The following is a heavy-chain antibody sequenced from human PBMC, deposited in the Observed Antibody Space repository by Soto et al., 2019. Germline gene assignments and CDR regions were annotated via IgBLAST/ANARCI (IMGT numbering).Heavy chain of an antibody. CDR2: ITNSGGST. J-gene: IGHJ2*01. Sequence: EVQLLESGGGLVQPGGSLRLSCAASGFSFSIYAMSWVRQAPGKGLEWVSTITNSGGSTYYADSVKGRFTISRDNPKNTVYLQMNSLRAEDTALYYCAKYSGYDIRHWKFDLWGRGTLVTLSS. CDR1: GFSFSIYA. D-gene: IGHD5-12*01. CDR3: AKYSGYDIRHWKFDL. V-gene: IGHV3-23*01.